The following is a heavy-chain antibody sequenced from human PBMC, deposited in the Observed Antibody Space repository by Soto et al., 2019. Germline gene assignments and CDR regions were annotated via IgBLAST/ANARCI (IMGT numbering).Heavy chain of an antibody. CDR1: GGTFSSYA. D-gene: IGHD3-3*01. Sequence: QVQLVQSGAEVKKPGSSVKVSCKASGGTFSSYAISWVRQAPGQGLEWMGGIIPIFGTANYAQKFQGRVTITADESPSTAYMELSSLRSEDTAVYYCARSTIFGFDATEGGNWFDPGGQGTLVTVSS. J-gene: IGHJ5*02. V-gene: IGHV1-69*01. CDR2: IIPIFGTA. CDR3: ARSTIFGFDATEGGNWFDP.